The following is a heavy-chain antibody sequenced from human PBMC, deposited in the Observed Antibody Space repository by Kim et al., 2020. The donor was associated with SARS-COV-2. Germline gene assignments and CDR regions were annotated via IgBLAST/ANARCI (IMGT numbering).Heavy chain of an antibody. J-gene: IGHJ4*02. D-gene: IGHD2-21*01. V-gene: IGHV3-30*04. Sequence: GGSLRLSCAASGFTFSSYAMHWVRQAPGKGLEWVSVISYDGSNKYYADSVKGRFTISRDNSKNTLYLQMNSLRAEDTAVYYCADWAFDYWGQGTLVTVSS. CDR2: ISYDGSNK. CDR3: ADWAFDY. CDR1: GFTFSSYA.